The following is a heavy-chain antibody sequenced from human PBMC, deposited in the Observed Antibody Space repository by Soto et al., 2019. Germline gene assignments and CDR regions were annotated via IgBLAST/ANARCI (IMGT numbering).Heavy chain of an antibody. CDR3: ARGDIVVVVAAKPRPELYYYGMDV. J-gene: IGHJ6*02. D-gene: IGHD2-15*01. V-gene: IGHV1-69*13. CDR2: IIPIFGTA. Sequence: SVKVSCKASGGTFSSYAISWVRQAPGQGLEWMGGIIPIFGTANYAQKFQGRVTFTADESTSTAYMELSSLRSEDTAVYYCARGDIVVVVAAKPRPELYYYGMDVWGQGTTVTVSS. CDR1: GGTFSSYA.